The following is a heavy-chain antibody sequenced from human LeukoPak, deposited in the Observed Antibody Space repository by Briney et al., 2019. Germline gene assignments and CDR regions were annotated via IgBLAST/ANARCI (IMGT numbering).Heavy chain of an antibody. CDR3: ARVGRVVGQPVFDY. Sequence: ASVKVSCKASGGTFTSYAISWVRQAPGQGLEWMGGIIPIFGTANYAQKFQGRVTITADESTSTAYMELSSLRSEDTAVYYCARVGRVVGQPVFDYWGQRTLVTVSS. J-gene: IGHJ4*02. CDR1: GGTFTSYA. V-gene: IGHV1-69*13. CDR2: IIPIFGTA. D-gene: IGHD2-15*01.